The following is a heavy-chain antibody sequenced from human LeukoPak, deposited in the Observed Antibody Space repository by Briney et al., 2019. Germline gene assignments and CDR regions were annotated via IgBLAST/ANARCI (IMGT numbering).Heavy chain of an antibody. CDR3: ARDSMYYYDSSGYYYEQRGLIDY. Sequence: GGSLRLSCAASGFTFSSYSMNWVRQAPGKGLEWVSSISSSSSYIYYADSVKGRFTISRDNAKNSLYLQMNSPRAEDTAVYYCARDSMYYYDSSGYYYEQRGLIDYWGQGTLVTVSS. CDR1: GFTFSSYS. CDR2: ISSSSSYI. D-gene: IGHD3-22*01. V-gene: IGHV3-21*01. J-gene: IGHJ4*02.